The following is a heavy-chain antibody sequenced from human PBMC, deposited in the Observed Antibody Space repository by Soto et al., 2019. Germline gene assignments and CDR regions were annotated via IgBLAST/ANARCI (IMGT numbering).Heavy chain of an antibody. J-gene: IGHJ4*02. D-gene: IGHD3-22*01. Sequence: ASVKVSCKVSGYTFSSYGISWVRQAPGQGLEWMGWITAYNGNTNYAQNFQGRVTMTTDTSTSTAYMELRSLRSDDTAVYYCARDSFSGLYYDRSGHGVVYWGQ. CDR3: ARDSFSGLYYDRSGHGVVY. CDR2: ITAYNGNT. CDR1: GYTFSSYG. V-gene: IGHV1-18*01.